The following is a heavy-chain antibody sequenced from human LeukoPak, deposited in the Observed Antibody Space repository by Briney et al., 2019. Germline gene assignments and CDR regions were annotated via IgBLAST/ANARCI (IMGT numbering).Heavy chain of an antibody. CDR2: INHSGST. Sequence: SETLSLTCAVYGGSFSGYYWSWIRQPPGKGLEWIGEINHSGSTNYNPSLKSRVTMSVDTSKNQFSLKLSSVTAADTAVYYCARGIVVVVAATPEGWFDPWGQGTLVTVSS. D-gene: IGHD2-15*01. CDR1: GGSFSGYY. CDR3: ARGIVVVVAATPEGWFDP. J-gene: IGHJ5*02. V-gene: IGHV4-34*01.